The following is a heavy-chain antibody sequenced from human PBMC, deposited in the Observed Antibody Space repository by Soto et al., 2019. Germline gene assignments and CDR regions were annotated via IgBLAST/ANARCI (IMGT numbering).Heavy chain of an antibody. V-gene: IGHV1-24*01. CDR2: FDPEDGET. CDR1: GYTLTELS. D-gene: IGHD5-18*01. J-gene: IGHJ6*02. Sequence: ASVKVSCKVSGYTLTELSMHWVRQAPGKGLEWMGGFDPEDGETIYAQKFQGRVTMTEDTSTDTAYMELSSLRSEDTAVYYCARGGYSYGYDLSYYYYGMDVWGQGTTVTVSS. CDR3: ARGGYSYGYDLSYYYYGMDV.